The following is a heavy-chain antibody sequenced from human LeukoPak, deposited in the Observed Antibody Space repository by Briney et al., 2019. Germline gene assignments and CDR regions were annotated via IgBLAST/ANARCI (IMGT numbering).Heavy chain of an antibody. CDR2: IYYSGST. J-gene: IGHJ5*02. CDR3: ARSPITIPAWFDP. Sequence: SETLSLTCTVSGGSISSYYWSWIRQPPGKGLEWIGYIYYSGSTNYNPSLKSRVTISVDTPKNQFSLKLSSVTAADTAVYYCARSPITIPAWFDPWGQGTLVTVSS. V-gene: IGHV4-59*08. D-gene: IGHD3-3*01. CDR1: GGSISSYY.